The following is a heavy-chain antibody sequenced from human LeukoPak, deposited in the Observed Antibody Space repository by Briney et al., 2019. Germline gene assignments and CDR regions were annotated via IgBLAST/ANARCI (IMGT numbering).Heavy chain of an antibody. V-gene: IGHV4-39*07. D-gene: IGHD3-22*01. CDR1: GASISSGSNY. CDR3: ARVSLGRGKYYDSSGYYRYYFDY. CDR2: IYSSGST. Sequence: SETLSLTCSVSGASISSGSNYWGWIRQPPGKTLEWIGSIYSSGSTYYNPSLKSRVIIIIDTPKNHFSLTLRSLTAADTAVYYCARVSLGRGKYYDSSGYYRYYFDYWGQGTLVTVSS. J-gene: IGHJ4*02.